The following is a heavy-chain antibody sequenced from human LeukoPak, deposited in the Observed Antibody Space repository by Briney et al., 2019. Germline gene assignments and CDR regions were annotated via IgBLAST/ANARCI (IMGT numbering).Heavy chain of an antibody. Sequence: SETLSLTCAVYGGSFSGYYWSWIRQPPGKGLEWIGRIYTSGSTNYNPSLKSRVTISVDTSKNQFSLKLSSVTAADTAVYYCARDSLLWFGEPMDVWGKGTTVTISS. J-gene: IGHJ6*03. V-gene: IGHV4-4*08. CDR3: ARDSLLWFGEPMDV. D-gene: IGHD3-10*01. CDR1: GGSFSGYY. CDR2: IYTSGST.